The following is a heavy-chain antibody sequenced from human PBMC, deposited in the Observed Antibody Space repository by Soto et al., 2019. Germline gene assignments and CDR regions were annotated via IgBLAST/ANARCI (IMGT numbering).Heavy chain of an antibody. CDR3: AHAYGGTSWPNDAFDV. V-gene: IGHV2-5*02. D-gene: IGHD2-2*01. CDR2: IYWDDDK. J-gene: IGHJ3*01. Sequence: QITLKESGPTLVKPTQTLTLTCTFSGFSLSADGVGVGWIRQPPGKALEWLALIYWDDDKRYRPSLKSRLTITNDTSTNQVVLTMTNMDPVGTATYYCAHAYGGTSWPNDAFDVWGQGTVVTVSS. CDR1: GFSLSADGVG.